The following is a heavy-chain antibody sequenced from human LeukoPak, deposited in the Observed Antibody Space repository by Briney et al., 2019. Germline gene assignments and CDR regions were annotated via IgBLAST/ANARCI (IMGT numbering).Heavy chain of an antibody. CDR2: ISYDGSNK. V-gene: IGHV3-30*03. Sequence: GGSLRLSCAASGFTFSSYGMHWVRQAPGKGLEWVAVISYDGSNKYYADSVKGRFTISRDNSKNTLYLQMNSLRAEDTAVYYCARGAGSIDYWGQGTLVTVSS. J-gene: IGHJ4*02. CDR3: ARGAGSIDY. CDR1: GFTFSSYG.